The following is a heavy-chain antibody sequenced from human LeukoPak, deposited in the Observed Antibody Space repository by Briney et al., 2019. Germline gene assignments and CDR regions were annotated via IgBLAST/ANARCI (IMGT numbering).Heavy chain of an antibody. V-gene: IGHV3-15*01. D-gene: IGHD5-18*01. Sequence: MPGGSLRLSCAASGFTFNSYNMNWVRQAPGKGLEWVGRIKSKTDGGTTDYAAPVKGRFTISRDDSKNTLYLQMNSLKTEDRAVYYCTTDTAGYYYYYMDVWGKGTTVTV. J-gene: IGHJ6*03. CDR3: TTDTAGYYYYYMDV. CDR1: GFTFNSYN. CDR2: IKSKTDGGTT.